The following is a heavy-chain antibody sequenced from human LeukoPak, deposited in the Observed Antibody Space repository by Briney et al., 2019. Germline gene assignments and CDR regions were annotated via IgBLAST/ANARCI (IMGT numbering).Heavy chain of an antibody. D-gene: IGHD3-22*01. Sequence: GGALSLSCAASGITFSTYWMHWVRPAPGKGLVWVYRINSDGSTTSYVDSVEGRFTISRDNAKNTLYLQMNSLRAEDTAVYYCARAGTVVDYDPSDAFDVWGQGAMVTVSS. V-gene: IGHV3-74*01. J-gene: IGHJ3*01. CDR3: ARAGTVVDYDPSDAFDV. CDR2: INSDGSTT. CDR1: GITFSTYW.